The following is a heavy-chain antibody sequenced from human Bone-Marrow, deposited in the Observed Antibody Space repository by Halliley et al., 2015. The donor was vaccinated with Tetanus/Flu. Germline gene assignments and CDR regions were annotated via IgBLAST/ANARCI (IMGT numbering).Heavy chain of an antibody. CDR1: GDSISSYY. Sequence: TLSLTCTVSGDSISSYYWSWIRQLPGKGLEWIGYIYYSGSTNYNPSLKSRVTISVDTSKNQFSLKLSSVTAADTAVYYCARVSCSSNTCYYEMDVWGQGTTVTVSS. D-gene: IGHD2-2*01. CDR2: IYYSGST. J-gene: IGHJ6*02. V-gene: IGHV4-59*01. CDR3: ARVSCSSNTCYYEMDV.